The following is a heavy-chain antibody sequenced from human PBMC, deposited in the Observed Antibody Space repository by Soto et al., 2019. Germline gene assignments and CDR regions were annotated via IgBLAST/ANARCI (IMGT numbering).Heavy chain of an antibody. CDR1: GYTFTNYA. V-gene: IGHV1-18*01. D-gene: IGHD3-3*01. J-gene: IGHJ6*02. CDR3: ARGGRAFSIFGETMDV. Sequence: GASVKVSCKPSGYTFTNYAINWVRQAPGQGLQWMGWISAYSGDTKYAQRFQDRLTVTTDPSTTTASMELRSLRSDDTAVYYCARGGRAFSIFGETMDVWGQGTTVTVSS. CDR2: ISAYSGDT.